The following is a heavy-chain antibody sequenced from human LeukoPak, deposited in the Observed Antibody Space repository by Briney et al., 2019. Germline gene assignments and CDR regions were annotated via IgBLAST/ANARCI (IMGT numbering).Heavy chain of an antibody. J-gene: IGHJ4*02. CDR2: LGGDGGDS. CDR1: GFTFSNFA. CDR3: AKDGYPFNSIWDYFDY. Sequence: GGSLRLSCEASGFTFSNFAMSWVRQAPGKGPEWVSALGGDGGDSYYADSVKGRFTISRDNSKGTLFLQMNSLRAEDTAVHYCAKDGYPFNSIWDYFDYWGQGTLVTVSS. V-gene: IGHV3-23*01. D-gene: IGHD6-25*01.